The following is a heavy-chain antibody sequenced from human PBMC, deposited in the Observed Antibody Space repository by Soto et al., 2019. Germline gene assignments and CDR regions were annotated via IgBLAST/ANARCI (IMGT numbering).Heavy chain of an antibody. CDR2: INHSGST. V-gene: IGHV4-34*01. CDR3: ARLEWFIYYYGMDV. D-gene: IGHD3-3*01. J-gene: IGHJ6*02. CDR1: GGSFSGYY. Sequence: SETLSLTCAVYGGSFSGYYWSWIRQPPGKGLEWIGEINHSGSTNYNPSLKSRVTISVDTSKNQFSLKLSSVTAADTAVYYCARLEWFIYYYGMDVWGQGTTVTVSS.